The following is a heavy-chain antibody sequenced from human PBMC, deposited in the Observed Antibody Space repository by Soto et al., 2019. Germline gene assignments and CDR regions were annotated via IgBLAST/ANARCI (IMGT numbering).Heavy chain of an antibody. V-gene: IGHV3-74*01. CDR3: ALGSFYASSEFQR. CDR2: MNSDGSST. Sequence: PGGSLRLSCAASGFTFSSYWMHWVRQAPGKGLVWVSRMNSDGSSTNYADSVKGRFTISRDNAKNTLSLQMNSLRAEDTAVYYCALGSFYASSEFQRWGQGTLVTVSS. D-gene: IGHD6-19*01. J-gene: IGHJ1*01. CDR1: GFTFSSYW.